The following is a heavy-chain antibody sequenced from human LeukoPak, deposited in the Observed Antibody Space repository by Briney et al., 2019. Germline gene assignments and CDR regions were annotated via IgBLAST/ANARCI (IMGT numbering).Heavy chain of an antibody. D-gene: IGHD2-21*02. CDR2: ISYDGNHI. CDR1: GFPFSSYA. V-gene: IGHV3-30-3*01. CDR3: ARFVMVTAGDY. Sequence: PGGSLRLSCAASGFPFSSYAVHWVRQAPGKGLEWVAVISYDGNHIYYADSVKGRFTISRDNAKNTVYLQMNSLRDEDTAVYYCARFVMVTAGDYWGQGTLVTVSS. J-gene: IGHJ4*02.